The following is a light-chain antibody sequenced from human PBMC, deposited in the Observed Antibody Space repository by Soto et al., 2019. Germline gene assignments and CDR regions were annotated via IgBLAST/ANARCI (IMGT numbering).Light chain of an antibody. J-gene: IGKJ5*01. CDR2: GAS. CDR3: QQSFSIPIT. Sequence: EIVLTQSPGTLSLSPGERATLSCRASQSVSSKLAWYQQKPGQAPRLLIYGASTRATGIPARFSGSGSGTDFTLIISSLQSEDFATYYCQQSFSIPITFGQGTRLEIK. V-gene: IGKV3-15*01. CDR1: QSVSSK.